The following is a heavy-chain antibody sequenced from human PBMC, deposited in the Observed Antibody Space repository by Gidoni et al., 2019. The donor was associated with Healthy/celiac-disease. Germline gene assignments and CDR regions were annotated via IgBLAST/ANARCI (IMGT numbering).Heavy chain of an antibody. Sequence: QLQLQESGPGLVKPSETLSLTCTVSGGSISSSSYYWGWIRQPPGKGLEVIGSIYYSGSTYYNPSLKSRVTISVDTSKNQFSLKLSSVTAADTAVYYCARPQLITGTRGAFDIWGQGTMVTVSS. CDR2: IYYSGST. CDR1: GGSISSSSYY. D-gene: IGHD1-7*01. J-gene: IGHJ3*02. CDR3: ARPQLITGTRGAFDI. V-gene: IGHV4-39*01.